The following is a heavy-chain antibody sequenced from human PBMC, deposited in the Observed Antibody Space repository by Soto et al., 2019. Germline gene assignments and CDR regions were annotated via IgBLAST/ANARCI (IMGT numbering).Heavy chain of an antibody. Sequence: EVQLVESGGGLVKPGGSLRLSCAASGFTFSTYSMNWGRQAPGRGLEWVSSIDNSSYYTYYADSVKGRFTMSRDNAKRQLFVQMNSLSEEDKGVYYCARLYCSTTILYAFDSWGQGTLVTGSS. CDR3: ARLYCSTTILYAFDS. CDR2: IDNSSYYT. CDR1: GFTFSTYS. V-gene: IGHV3-21*02. J-gene: IGHJ4*02. D-gene: IGHD2-2*01.